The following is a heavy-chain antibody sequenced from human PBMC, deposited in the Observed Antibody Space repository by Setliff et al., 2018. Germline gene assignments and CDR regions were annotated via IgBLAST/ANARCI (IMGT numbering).Heavy chain of an antibody. CDR3: TRGGMASVNRKGVFGY. CDR1: GYTFTSYY. J-gene: IGHJ4*02. V-gene: IGHV1-46*01. D-gene: IGHD3-10*01. CDR2: INTGGGSA. Sequence: ASVKVSCKASGYTFTSYYMYWVRQVPGQGPEWMGTINTGGGSASIVDQFQGRVTMTRDTSTSTVYMELNGLRSDDTAIYYCTRGGMASVNRKGVFGYWGQGTLVTVSS.